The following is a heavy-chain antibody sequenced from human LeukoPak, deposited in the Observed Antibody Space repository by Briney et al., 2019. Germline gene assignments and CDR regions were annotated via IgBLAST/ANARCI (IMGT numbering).Heavy chain of an antibody. CDR3: ARGVPGSYCSGGSCPYFDY. D-gene: IGHD2-15*01. CDR1: VYTFTSYD. Sequence: ASVNVSCKASVYTFTSYDVNWVRQATGQGLEWMGWVNPNSGHTGYAQKFQGRVTITTNTSISTTYMELSSLRSEDTAVYYCARGVPGSYCSGGSCPYFDYWGQGTLVSVSS. V-gene: IGHV1-8*01. J-gene: IGHJ4*02. CDR2: VNPNSGHT.